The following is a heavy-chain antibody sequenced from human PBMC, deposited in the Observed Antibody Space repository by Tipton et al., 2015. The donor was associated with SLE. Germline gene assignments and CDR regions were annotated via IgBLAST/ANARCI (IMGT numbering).Heavy chain of an antibody. D-gene: IGHD6-13*01. CDR1: GFTFSSYG. Sequence: LSLTCAASGFTFSSYGMHWVRQAPGKGLEWVAFIRYDGSNKYYADSVKGRFTISRDNSKNTLYLQMNSLRAEDTAVYYCARARAAAGYFDYWGQGTLVTVSS. V-gene: IGHV3-30*02. J-gene: IGHJ4*02. CDR3: ARARAAAGYFDY. CDR2: IRYDGSNK.